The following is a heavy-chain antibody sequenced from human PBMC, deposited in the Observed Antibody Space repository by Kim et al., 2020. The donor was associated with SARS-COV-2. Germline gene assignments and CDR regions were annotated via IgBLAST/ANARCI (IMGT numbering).Heavy chain of an antibody. V-gene: IGHV4-34*01. CDR1: DGSFTNYY. J-gene: IGHJ6*02. CDR3: ARGLYLHYHYGMDV. CDR2: IDYLGST. Sequence: SETLSLTCIVSDGSFTNYYWTWIRQPPGKGLEWIGKIDYLGSTKYNPSLKSRVTISVDTSKNQLSLRLSSVTAADTAMYYCARGLYLHYHYGMDVWGQGTTVTVSS.